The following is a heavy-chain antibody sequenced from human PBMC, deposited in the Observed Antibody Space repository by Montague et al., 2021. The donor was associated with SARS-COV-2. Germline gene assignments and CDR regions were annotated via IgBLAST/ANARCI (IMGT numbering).Heavy chain of an antibody. Sequence: TLSLTCTVSGDSISSGDYHWSWVRQPAGKGLEWIGYIYTLGSTSYNPSLKSRVTISMDTSKNQLTLKLRSVTAAATAVYCCARSAYRTTDLYGMDVWGQGTTVTVSS. J-gene: IGHJ6*02. CDR3: ARSAYRTTDLYGMDV. CDR1: GDSISSGDYH. D-gene: IGHD1-14*01. V-gene: IGHV4-61*09. CDR2: IYTLGST.